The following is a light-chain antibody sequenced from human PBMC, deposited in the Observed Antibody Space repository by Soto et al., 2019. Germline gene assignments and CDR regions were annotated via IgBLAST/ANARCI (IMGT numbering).Light chain of an antibody. Sequence: SVLTQPASVSGSHGQSITMYCTGTGSDVGGYNYVSCYQQHPGKAPQLMIYEVSNGPSGVSNRFSGAKFGNTASLTISVLQAEDEADYYCSSYTSSSTYVFGTGSKVTVL. CDR2: EVS. J-gene: IGLJ1*01. V-gene: IGLV2-14*01. CDR3: SSYTSSSTYV. CDR1: GSDVGGYNY.